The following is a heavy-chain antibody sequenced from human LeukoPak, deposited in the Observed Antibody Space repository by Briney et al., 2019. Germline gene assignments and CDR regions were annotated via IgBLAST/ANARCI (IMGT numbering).Heavy chain of an antibody. Sequence: PSETLSLTCTVAGVSISSSNSYWGWIRQPPGKGLEWIGSIYYTGNTYYNASLKSRVTISVDTSKNQFSLKLSSVTAADTAVYYCARGLDWELLIDWGQGTLVTVSS. CDR1: GVSISSSNSY. CDR2: IYYTGNT. CDR3: ARGLDWELLID. D-gene: IGHD1-26*01. V-gene: IGHV4-39*07. J-gene: IGHJ4*02.